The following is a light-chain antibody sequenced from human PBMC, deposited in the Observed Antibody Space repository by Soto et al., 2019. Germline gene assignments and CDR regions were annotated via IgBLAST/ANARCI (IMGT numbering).Light chain of an antibody. V-gene: IGKV3D-20*02. CDR2: DAT. CDR1: QRVSNNF. Sequence: VVLTQFPGSLSLSPGETATLSCGASQRVSNNFLGWYQQKPGLPPRLLIYDATSRANGIPERFSGRGSGTHFTLTISRLEPEDSAVYYCQQRHMWPITFGQGTRLEIK. CDR3: QQRHMWPIT. J-gene: IGKJ5*01.